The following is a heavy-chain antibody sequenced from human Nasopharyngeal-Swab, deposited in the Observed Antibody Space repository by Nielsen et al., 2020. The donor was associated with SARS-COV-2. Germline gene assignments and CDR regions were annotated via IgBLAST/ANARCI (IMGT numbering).Heavy chain of an antibody. CDR1: GFTFSSFA. V-gene: IGHV3-30-3*01. Sequence: GGSLRLPFAASGFTFSSFAMHWVRQAPGKGLEWVAVISYDGSNKYYADSGKGRFTISRNNSKNTLYLQMTSLRAEDTAVYYCASPTSDIVGATDFDYWGRGTLVTVSS. CDR2: ISYDGSNK. CDR3: ASPTSDIVGATDFDY. D-gene: IGHD1-26*01. J-gene: IGHJ4*02.